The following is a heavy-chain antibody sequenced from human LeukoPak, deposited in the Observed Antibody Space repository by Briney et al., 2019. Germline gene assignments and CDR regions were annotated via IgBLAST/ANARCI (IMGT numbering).Heavy chain of an antibody. CDR2: ISYDGSNK. CDR1: GFTFSSYG. J-gene: IGHJ4*02. V-gene: IGHV3-30*18. CDR3: AKPPYGDYVVGGYYFDY. Sequence: GGSLRLSCAASGFTFSSYGMHWVRQAPGKGLEWVAVISYDGSNKYYADSVKGRFTISRDNSKNTLYLQMNSLRAEDTAVYYCAKPPYGDYVVGGYYFDYWGQGTLVTVSS. D-gene: IGHD4-17*01.